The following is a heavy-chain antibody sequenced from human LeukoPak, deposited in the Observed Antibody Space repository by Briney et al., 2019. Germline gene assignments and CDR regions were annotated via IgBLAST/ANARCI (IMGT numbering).Heavy chain of an antibody. V-gene: IGHV3-23*01. D-gene: IGHD4-17*01. CDR1: GFIYSNFA. CDR2: ICGSCGSS. J-gene: IGHJ6*03. CDR3: AKDLSYGDTSYFYYYMDV. Sequence: PGGSLRLSCTASGFIYSNFAMNWLPQAPGKGLEGVCDICGSCGSSFYADSVKDRFIISRDNSKNTLSLQMNSLRVEDTAQYYCAKDLSYGDTSYFYYYMDVWGKGTTVTVSS.